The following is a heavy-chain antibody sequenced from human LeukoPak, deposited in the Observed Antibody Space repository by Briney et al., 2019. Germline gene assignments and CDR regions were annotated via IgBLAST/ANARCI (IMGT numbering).Heavy chain of an antibody. CDR3: ARLPRGYCSSTSCLGSPYYYYYMDV. Sequence: SETLSLTCTVSGGSISSYYWGWIRQPPGKGLEWIGSIYYSGSTYYNPSLKSRVTISVDTSKNQFSLKLSSVIAADTAVYYCARLPRGYCSSTSCLGSPYYYYYMDVWGKGTTVTVSS. J-gene: IGHJ6*03. CDR2: IYYSGST. D-gene: IGHD2-2*01. CDR1: GGSISSYY. V-gene: IGHV4-39*01.